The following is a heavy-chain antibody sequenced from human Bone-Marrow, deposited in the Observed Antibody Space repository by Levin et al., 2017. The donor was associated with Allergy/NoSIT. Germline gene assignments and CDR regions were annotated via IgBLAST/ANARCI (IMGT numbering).Heavy chain of an antibody. J-gene: IGHJ5*02. CDR1: GGSIGSATYY. V-gene: IGHV4-39*01. CDR3: ARHGDNSGWHGFGP. Sequence: PSETLSLTCTVSGGSIGSATYYWGWIRQPPGKGLEWIGSIYYSGSTYYNPSLKSRVTISVDTSKNQFSLKLTSVTAADTAVYYCARHGDNSGWHGFGPWGQGTLVTVSS. D-gene: IGHD6-19*01. CDR2: IYYSGST.